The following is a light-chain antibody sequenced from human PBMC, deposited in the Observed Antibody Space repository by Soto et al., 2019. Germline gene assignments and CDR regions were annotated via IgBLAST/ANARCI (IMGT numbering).Light chain of an antibody. CDR2: DAS. CDR1: QSVSSY. J-gene: IGKJ2*01. V-gene: IGKV3-11*01. Sequence: EIVLTQSPATLSLSPGERATLSCRASQSVSSYLAWYQQKPGQAPRLLIYDASNRATSIPARFSGSGSGTDFTLTISSLEPEDFAVYYCQQHSNWPPTFGQGTKLEI. CDR3: QQHSNWPPT.